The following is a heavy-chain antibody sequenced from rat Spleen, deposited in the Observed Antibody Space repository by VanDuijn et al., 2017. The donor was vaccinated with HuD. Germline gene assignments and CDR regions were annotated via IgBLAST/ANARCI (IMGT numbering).Heavy chain of an antibody. V-gene: IGHV5-29*01. Sequence: EVQLVESGGGLVQPGRSLKLSCAASGFTFSNYDMAWVRQAPTKGLEWVASISYDGSSTYYRDSVKGRFTISRDNAENTLYLQMNSLRSEDTATYYCARHGDYWDYDGSYYYFDYWGQGVMVTVSS. J-gene: IGHJ2*01. CDR3: ARHGDYWDYDGSYYYFDY. CDR2: ISYDGSST. D-gene: IGHD1-12*02. CDR1: GFTFSNYD.